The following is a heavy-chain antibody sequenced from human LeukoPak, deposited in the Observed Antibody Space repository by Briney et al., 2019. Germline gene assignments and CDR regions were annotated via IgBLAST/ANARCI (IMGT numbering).Heavy chain of an antibody. J-gene: IGHJ5*02. D-gene: IGHD3-10*01. CDR2: MNPDSGNT. Sequence: GASVKVSCKASGYTFTSYDINWVRQATGQGLEWMGLMNPDSGNTGYAQKFQGRVTMTRNTSISTAYMELYSLESEDTAVYYCARGIARGVPYNWFAPWGQGTLVTVSS. CDR3: ARGIARGVPYNWFAP. V-gene: IGHV1-8*01. CDR1: GYTFTSYD.